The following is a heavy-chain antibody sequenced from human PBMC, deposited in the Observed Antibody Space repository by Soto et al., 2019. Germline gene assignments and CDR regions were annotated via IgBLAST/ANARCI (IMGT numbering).Heavy chain of an antibody. CDR1: GFTFSSYA. CDR2: ISYDGSNK. Sequence: GGSLRLSCAASGFTFSSYAMHWVRQAPGKGLEWVAVISYDGSNKYYADSVKGRFTISRDNSKNTLYLQMNSLRAEDTAVYYCARDSFSSDLQAYCGGDCYSDGMDVWGQGTTVTVSS. D-gene: IGHD2-21*02. V-gene: IGHV3-30-3*01. J-gene: IGHJ6*02. CDR3: ARDSFSSDLQAYCGGDCYSDGMDV.